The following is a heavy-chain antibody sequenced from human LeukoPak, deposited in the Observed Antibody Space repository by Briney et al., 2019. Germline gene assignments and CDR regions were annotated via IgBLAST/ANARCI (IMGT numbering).Heavy chain of an antibody. D-gene: IGHD3-3*01. CDR1: GFTFSSYS. V-gene: IGHV3-21*01. Sequence: PGGSLRLSCAASGFTFSSYSMNWVRQAPGKGLEWVSSISSSSSYIYYADSVKGRFTISRDNAKNSLYLQMNSLRAEDTAVYYCARDRVDVTIFGVVAVNDYWGKGTLVTVSS. CDR2: ISSSSSYI. CDR3: ARDRVDVTIFGVVAVNDY. J-gene: IGHJ4*02.